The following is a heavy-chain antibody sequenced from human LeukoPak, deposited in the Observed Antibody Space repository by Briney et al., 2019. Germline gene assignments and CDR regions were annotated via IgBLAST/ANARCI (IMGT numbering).Heavy chain of an antibody. Sequence: ASVKVSCKASGYTFTSYGISWVRQAPGQGLEWMGWISAYNGNTNYALNLQGRVTMTTDTSTSTAYMELRGLRSDDTAMYYCARGYYYDSSGYYYDYFDYWGQGTLVTVSS. D-gene: IGHD3-22*01. CDR2: ISAYNGNT. J-gene: IGHJ4*02. CDR1: GYTFTSYG. V-gene: IGHV1-18*01. CDR3: ARGYYYDSSGYYYDYFDY.